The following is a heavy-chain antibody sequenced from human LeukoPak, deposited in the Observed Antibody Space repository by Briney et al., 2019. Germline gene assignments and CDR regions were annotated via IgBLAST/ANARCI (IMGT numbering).Heavy chain of an antibody. D-gene: IGHD3-22*01. CDR3: ASYYDSSDYYIGDY. CDR1: GFTFSDYY. CDR2: ISSSGSTI. J-gene: IGHJ4*02. V-gene: IGHV3-11*01. Sequence: GGSLRLSCAASGFTFSDYYMSWIRQAPGKGLEWVSYISSSGSTIYYADSVKGRFTISRDNAKNSLYLQMNSLRAEDTAVYYCASYYDSSDYYIGDYWGQGTLVTVSS.